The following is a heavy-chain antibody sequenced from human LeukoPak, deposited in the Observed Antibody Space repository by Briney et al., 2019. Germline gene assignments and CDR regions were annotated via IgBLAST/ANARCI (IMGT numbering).Heavy chain of an antibody. CDR3: ARDYASYYYGSGSFDY. CDR1: GFTFDDYA. J-gene: IGHJ4*02. Sequence: PGGSLRLSCAASGFTFDDYAMHWVRQAPGKGLEWVSYISSSSSTIYYADSVKGRFTISRDNAKNSLYLQMNSLRAEDTAVYYCARDYASYYYGSGSFDYWGQGTLVTVSS. CDR2: ISSSSSTI. D-gene: IGHD3-10*01. V-gene: IGHV3-48*01.